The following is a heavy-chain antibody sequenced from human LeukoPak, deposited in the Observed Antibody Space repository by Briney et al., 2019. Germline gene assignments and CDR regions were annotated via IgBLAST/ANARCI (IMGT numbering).Heavy chain of an antibody. J-gene: IGHJ5*02. D-gene: IGHD3-10*01. CDR2: ISGSGGST. Sequence: GRSLRLSCAAAGFTFSSDSMSWVRQPPGKWLEWVSAISGSGGSTYYADSVKGRFTIYRDNSKNTLYLQMNSLRAEDTAVYYCARMGTRAHLPPSGTNWFDPWGQGTLVTVSS. CDR3: ARMGTRAHLPPSGTNWFDP. CDR1: GFTFSSDS. V-gene: IGHV3-23*01.